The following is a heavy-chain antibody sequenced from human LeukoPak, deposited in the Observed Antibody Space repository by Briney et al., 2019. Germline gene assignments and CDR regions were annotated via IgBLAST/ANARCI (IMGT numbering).Heavy chain of an antibody. V-gene: IGHV1-18*01. D-gene: IGHD3/OR15-3a*01. J-gene: IGHJ3*02. CDR3: ARDSVGTTFFVRVGDAFDI. CDR2: ISAYNGNT. CDR1: GYTFTSYG. Sequence: GASVKVSCKASGYTFTSYGISWVRQAPGQGLEWMGWISAYNGNTNYAQKLQGRVTMTTDTSTSTAYMELRSLRSDDTAVYYCARDSVGTTFFVRVGDAFDIWGQGTMVTVSS.